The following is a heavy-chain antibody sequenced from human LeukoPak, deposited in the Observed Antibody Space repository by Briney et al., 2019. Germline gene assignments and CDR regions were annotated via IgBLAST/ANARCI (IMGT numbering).Heavy chain of an antibody. CDR2: IYYSGTT. Sequence: PSETLSLTCTVSGGSITSFHWSWIRQPPGKGLEWIGYIYYSGTTNYNPSLKSRVTLSVDTSKNQFSLRLSSVTAADTAVYYCARQQLVQPIDYWGQGTLVTVSS. J-gene: IGHJ4*02. CDR3: ARQQLVQPIDY. D-gene: IGHD6-13*01. V-gene: IGHV4-59*01. CDR1: GGSITSFH.